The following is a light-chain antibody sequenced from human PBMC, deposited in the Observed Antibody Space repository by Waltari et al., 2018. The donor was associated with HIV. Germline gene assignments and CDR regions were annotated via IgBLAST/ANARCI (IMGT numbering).Light chain of an antibody. Sequence: EIVMTQSTATLSVSPGQRVTLSCRASQNIGANLALYQQRTGQPPRLLIHGASSREPGIPARFTGRGTGTDFTLQISNLQSDDSGVYYCQQYNNWPLYTFGQGTKLEIK. CDR3: QQYNNWPLYT. J-gene: IGKJ2*01. V-gene: IGKV3D-15*01. CDR1: QNIGAN. CDR2: GAS.